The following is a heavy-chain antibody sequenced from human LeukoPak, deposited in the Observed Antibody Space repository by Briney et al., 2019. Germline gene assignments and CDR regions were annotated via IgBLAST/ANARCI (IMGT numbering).Heavy chain of an antibody. D-gene: IGHD2/OR15-2a*01. V-gene: IGHV3-13*01. J-gene: IGHJ6*02. CDR1: GFTFSSYD. CDR3: ARAWLTTSFDYYHGMDV. CDR2: IGTAGDT. Sequence: GGSLRLSCAASGFTFSSYDMHWVRQATGKGLEWVSAIGTAGDTYYPGSVKGRFTISRENAKNSLYLQMNSLRAGDTAVYYCARAWLTTSFDYYHGMDVWGQGTTVTVSS.